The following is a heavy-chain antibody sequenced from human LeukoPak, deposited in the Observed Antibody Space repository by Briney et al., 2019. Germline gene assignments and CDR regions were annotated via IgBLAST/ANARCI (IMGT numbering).Heavy chain of an antibody. CDR3: ARRRDFIDY. CDR2: SSSSGSTI. Sequence: GGSLRLSCAGSGFTFSNYWMSWVRQVPGEGLEWVSYSSSSGSTIYYADSVKGRFAISRDNAKNSLYLQMNSLRAGDTAVYYCARRRDFIDYWGQGTLVTVSS. CDR1: GFTFSNYW. J-gene: IGHJ4*02. V-gene: IGHV3-11*01. D-gene: IGHD3/OR15-3a*01.